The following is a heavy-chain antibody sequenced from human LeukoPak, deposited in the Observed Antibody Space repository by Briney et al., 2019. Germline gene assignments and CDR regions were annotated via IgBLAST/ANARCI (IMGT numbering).Heavy chain of an antibody. CDR3: ARSTAVTTGGLDY. V-gene: IGHV3-33*08. Sequence: GRSLRLSCAASGFTFSNYGMHWVRQAPGKGLEWVAVIWYDGSSKYNADSVRGRFTISRDNSKNTLYVQMNSLRAEDTAVYYCARSTAVTTGGLDYWGQGTLVTVSS. J-gene: IGHJ4*02. CDR2: IWYDGSSK. CDR1: GFTFSNYG. D-gene: IGHD4-17*01.